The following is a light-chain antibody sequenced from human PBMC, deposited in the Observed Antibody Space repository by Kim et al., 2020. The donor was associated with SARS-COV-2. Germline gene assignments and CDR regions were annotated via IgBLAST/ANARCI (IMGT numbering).Light chain of an antibody. CDR1: ISNIGNDC. CDR3: GTWDSSLSAYV. J-gene: IGLJ1*01. Sequence: QSVLTQPPSVSAAPGQKVTISCSGSISNIGNDCVSWYQQLPGTAPKLLIFDNNKRPSGIPDRFSGSKSGTSATLGITGLQTGDEADYYCGTWDSSLSAYVFGTGTKVTVL. CDR2: DNN. V-gene: IGLV1-51*01.